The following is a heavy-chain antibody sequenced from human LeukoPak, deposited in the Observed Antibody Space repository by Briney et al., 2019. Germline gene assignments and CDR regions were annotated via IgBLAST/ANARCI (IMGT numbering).Heavy chain of an antibody. V-gene: IGHV4-38-2*02. CDR3: GRDGYYYAGSFEY. CDR2: ISHSGGS. Sequence: SETLSLTCAVSGYSISSGYFWAWIRQPPGKGLEWIGSISHSGGSYSKPSLKSRVIISVDTSNNQFSLKLTSVTAADTATYYCGRDGYYYAGSFEYWGQGIRVAVSS. CDR1: GYSISSGYF. J-gene: IGHJ4*02. D-gene: IGHD3-10*01.